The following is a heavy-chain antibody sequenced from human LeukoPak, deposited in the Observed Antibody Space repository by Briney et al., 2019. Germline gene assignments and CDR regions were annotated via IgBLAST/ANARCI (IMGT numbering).Heavy chain of an antibody. CDR3: ARAVRGVIITRAGDY. V-gene: IGHV1-2*02. Sequence: ASVKVSCKASGYTFTGYYMHWVRQAPGQGLEWMGWINPNSGGTNYAQKFQSRVTMTRDTSISTAYMELSRLRSDDTAVYYCARAVRGVIITRAGDYWGQGTLVTVSS. J-gene: IGHJ4*02. CDR1: GYTFTGYY. D-gene: IGHD3-10*01. CDR2: INPNSGGT.